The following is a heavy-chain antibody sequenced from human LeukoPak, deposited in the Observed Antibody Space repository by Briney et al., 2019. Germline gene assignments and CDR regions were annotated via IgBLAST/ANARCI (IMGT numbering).Heavy chain of an antibody. J-gene: IGHJ6*03. D-gene: IGHD6-13*01. CDR1: GGSITSGGYH. V-gene: IGHV4-39*07. CDR2: IYYSGTT. CDR3: ARVAGLRYYMDA. Sequence: SETLSLTCTVSGGSITSGGYHWGWIRQPPGKGLEWIGSIYYSGTTYYNPSLKSRVTISVDTSKKQFSLNLSSVTAADTAVYYCARVAGLRYYMDAWGKGTTVTVSS.